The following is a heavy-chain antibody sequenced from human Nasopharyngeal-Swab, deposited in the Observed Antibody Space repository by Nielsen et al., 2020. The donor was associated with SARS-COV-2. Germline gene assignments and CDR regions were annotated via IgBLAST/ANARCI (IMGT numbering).Heavy chain of an antibody. J-gene: IGHJ6*02. CDR2: IYWDDDK. Sequence: SGPTLVKPTQTLTLTCTFSGFSLNTSGVGVGWIRQPPGKALEWLALIYWDDDKRYSPSLKSRLTITKDTSKNQVVLTMTNMDPVDTATYYCAHSKQLGYYHYYGMDVWGQGTTVTVSS. CDR1: GFSLNTSGVG. CDR3: AHSKQLGYYHYYGMDV. D-gene: IGHD6-13*01. V-gene: IGHV2-5*02.